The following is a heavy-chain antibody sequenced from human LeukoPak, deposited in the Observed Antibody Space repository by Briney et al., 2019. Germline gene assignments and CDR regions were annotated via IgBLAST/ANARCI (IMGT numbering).Heavy chain of an antibody. CDR1: GFTFSSYS. V-gene: IGHV3-21*01. Sequence: PGGSLRLSCAASGFTFSSYSMNWVRQAPGKGLEWVSSISTSSSYIYYADSVKGRFTISRDNAKKSLYLQMNSLRAEDTAVYYCARGRQNSGSYSDAFDIWGQGTMVTVSS. CDR2: ISTSSSYI. CDR3: ARGRQNSGSYSDAFDI. J-gene: IGHJ3*02. D-gene: IGHD1-26*01.